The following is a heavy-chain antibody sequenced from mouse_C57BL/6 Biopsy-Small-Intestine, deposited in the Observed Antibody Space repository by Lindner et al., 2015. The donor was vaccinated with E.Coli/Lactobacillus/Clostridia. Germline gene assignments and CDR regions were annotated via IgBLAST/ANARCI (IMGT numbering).Heavy chain of an antibody. CDR1: GFTFSSYG. V-gene: IGHV5-6*01. Sequence: EVQLQESGGDLVKPGGSLKLSCAASGFTFSSYGMSWVRQTPDKRLEWVATISIRDNYTYYPDSVKGRFTISRDNAKNTLYLQMSSLKSEDTAMYYCVRRPYYSNSDYWGQGTTLTVSS. D-gene: IGHD2-5*01. CDR3: VRRPYYSNSDY. J-gene: IGHJ2*01. CDR2: ISIRDNYT.